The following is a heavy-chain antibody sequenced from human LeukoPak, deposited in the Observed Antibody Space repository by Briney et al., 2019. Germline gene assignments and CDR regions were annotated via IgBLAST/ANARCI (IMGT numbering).Heavy chain of an antibody. J-gene: IGHJ1*01. CDR1: GDSISSSSYY. V-gene: IGHV4-39*07. Sequence: SETLSLTCTVSGDSISSSSYYWGWIRQPPGKGLEWIGSIYYSGSTYYNPSLKSRVTISVDTSKNQFSLKLSSVTAADTAVYYCARDSAWGTVTKLEHWGQGTLVTVSS. D-gene: IGHD4-17*01. CDR2: IYYSGST. CDR3: ARDSAWGTVTKLEH.